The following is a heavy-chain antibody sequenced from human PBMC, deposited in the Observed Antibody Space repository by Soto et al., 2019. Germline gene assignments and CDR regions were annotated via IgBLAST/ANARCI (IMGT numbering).Heavy chain of an antibody. CDR2: IYHSGSN. D-gene: IGHD3-16*01. J-gene: IGHJ4*02. V-gene: IGHV4-4*02. CDR1: GGSISSSHW. CDR3: ASSGGGEDY. Sequence: QVQLQESGPGLVKPSGTLSLSCAVSGGSISSSHWWTWVRQPPGKGLEWIGEIYHSGSNNYNPSLQSRVTLSVDTSRNQFSLNLSSVTAADTAVYYCASSGGGEDYWGQGILVTVSS.